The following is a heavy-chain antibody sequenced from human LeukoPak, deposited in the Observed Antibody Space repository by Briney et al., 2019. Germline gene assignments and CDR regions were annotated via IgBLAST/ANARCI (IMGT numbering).Heavy chain of an antibody. J-gene: IGHJ4*02. CDR3: ARSLFGYSGYDFPGY. Sequence: PPETLSLTCSVSGGSISSYYWSWIRQPPGKGLEWIGYMYYSGSTNYNPSLKSRVTMSVDTSKNQFSLKLRSVTAADTAVYYCARSLFGYSGYDFPGYWGQGTLVTVSS. D-gene: IGHD5-12*01. V-gene: IGHV4-59*01. CDR1: GGSISSYY. CDR2: MYYSGST.